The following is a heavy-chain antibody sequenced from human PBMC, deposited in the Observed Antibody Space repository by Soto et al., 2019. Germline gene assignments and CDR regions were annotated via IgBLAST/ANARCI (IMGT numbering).Heavy chain of an antibody. J-gene: IGHJ6*02. CDR1: GGSFSGYY. CDR3: ARGCSSTSCYRAQWLRSHYYYGMDV. CDR2: INHSGST. D-gene: IGHD2-2*02. V-gene: IGHV4-34*01. Sequence: SETLSLTCAVYGGSFSGYYWSWIRQPPGKGLGWIGEINHSGSTNYNPSLKSRVTISVDTSKNQFSLKLSSVTAADTAVYYCARGCSSTSCYRAQWLRSHYYYGMDVWGQGTTVTVSS.